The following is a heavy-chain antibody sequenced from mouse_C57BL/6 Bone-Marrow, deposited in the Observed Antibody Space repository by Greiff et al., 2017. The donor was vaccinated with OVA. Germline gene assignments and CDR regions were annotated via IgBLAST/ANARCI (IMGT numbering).Heavy chain of an antibody. CDR3: ARRGYSPFAY. Sequence: EVHLVESGGDLVKPGGSLKLSCAASGFTFSSYGMSWVRQTPDKRLEWVATISSGGNYTSYPDSVKGRFTISRDNAKNTLYLQMSSLKSEDTAMYYCARRGYSPFAYWGQGTLVTVSA. D-gene: IGHD3-1*01. J-gene: IGHJ3*01. CDR1: GFTFSSYG. V-gene: IGHV5-6*01. CDR2: ISSGGNYT.